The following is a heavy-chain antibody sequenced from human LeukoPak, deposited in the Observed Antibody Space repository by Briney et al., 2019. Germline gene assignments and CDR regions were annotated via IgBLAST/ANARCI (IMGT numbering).Heavy chain of an antibody. CDR1: GGTFSSYA. J-gene: IGHJ4*02. CDR3: ARETYCSGGSCLQA. V-gene: IGHV1-69*04. D-gene: IGHD2-15*01. CDR2: IIPILGIA. Sequence: SVKVSCTASGGTFSSYAISWVRQAPGQGLEWMGRIIPILGIANYAQKFQGRVTITADKSTSTAYMELSSLRSADTAVYYCARETYCSGGSCLQAWGQGTLVTVSS.